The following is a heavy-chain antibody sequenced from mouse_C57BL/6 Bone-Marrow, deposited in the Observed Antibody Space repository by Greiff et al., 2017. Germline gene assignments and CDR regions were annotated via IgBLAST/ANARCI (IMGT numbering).Heavy chain of an antibody. Sequence: QVQLQQSGPELVRPGASVKISCKAPGYTFTSHWMQWVRQRPGQGLEWIGEIFPGSGSTYYNVMVKGKATLTVDTSSSTAYIQLSSLASEDSAVYFCARGDSRAWFAYWGQGTLVTVSA. J-gene: IGHJ3*01. D-gene: IGHD1-1*01. CDR1: GYTFTSHW. V-gene: IGHV1-56*01. CDR3: ARGDSRAWFAY. CDR2: IFPGSGST.